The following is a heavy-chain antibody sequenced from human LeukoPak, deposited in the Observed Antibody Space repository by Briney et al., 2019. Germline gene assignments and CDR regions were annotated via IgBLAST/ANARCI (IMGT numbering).Heavy chain of an antibody. CDR1: GFTFSSYA. D-gene: IGHD3-22*01. J-gene: IGHJ4*02. V-gene: IGHV3-23*01. CDR2: ISGSGGST. Sequence: GGSLRLSCAASGFTFSSYAMSWVRQAPGKGLEWVSAISGSGGSTYYADSVKGRLTISRDNSKNTLYLQMNSLRAEDTAVYYCAKSPYYYDSSGYYYFDYWGQGTLVTVSS. CDR3: AKSPYYYDSSGYYYFDY.